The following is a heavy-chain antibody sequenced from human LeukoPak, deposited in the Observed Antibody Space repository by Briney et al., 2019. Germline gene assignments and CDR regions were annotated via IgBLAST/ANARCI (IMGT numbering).Heavy chain of an antibody. CDR2: IYPSGST. CDR3: AREGATTITMVRGVENAFDI. D-gene: IGHD3-10*01. V-gene: IGHV4-61*02. Sequence: SETLSLTCTVSGGSISSGSYYWSWIRQPAGKGLEWIGRIYPSGSTNYNPSLKSRVTISVDTSKNQFSLKLSSVTAADTAVYYCAREGATTITMVRGVENAFDIWGQGTMVTVSS. J-gene: IGHJ3*02. CDR1: GGSISSGSYY.